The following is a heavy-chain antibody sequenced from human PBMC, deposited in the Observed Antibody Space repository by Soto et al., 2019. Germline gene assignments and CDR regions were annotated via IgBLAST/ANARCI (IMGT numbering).Heavy chain of an antibody. CDR2: IRSKAYGGTT. Sequence: GGSLRLSCTASGFTFGDYAMSWFRQAPGKGLEWVGFIRSKAYGGTTEYAASVKGRFTISRDDSKSIAYLQMNSLKTEDTAVYYCTRAVDTAMVSVFDYWGQGTLVTVSS. CDR3: TRAVDTAMVSVFDY. J-gene: IGHJ4*02. CDR1: GFTFGDYA. D-gene: IGHD5-18*01. V-gene: IGHV3-49*03.